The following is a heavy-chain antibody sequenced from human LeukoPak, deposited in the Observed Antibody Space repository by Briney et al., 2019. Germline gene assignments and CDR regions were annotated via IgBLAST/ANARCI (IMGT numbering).Heavy chain of an antibody. J-gene: IGHJ4*02. D-gene: IGHD2-15*01. Sequence: GGSLRLSCAASGFTFSDYYMSWIRQAPGKGLEWVSYISSSGSTIYYADSVKGRFTISRDNAKNSLYLQMNSLRAEDTAVYYCARVIDCSGGSCYVMGHFPTYYFDYWGQGTLVTVPS. CDR2: ISSSGSTI. CDR3: ARVIDCSGGSCYVMGHFPTYYFDY. CDR1: GFTFSDYY. V-gene: IGHV3-11*01.